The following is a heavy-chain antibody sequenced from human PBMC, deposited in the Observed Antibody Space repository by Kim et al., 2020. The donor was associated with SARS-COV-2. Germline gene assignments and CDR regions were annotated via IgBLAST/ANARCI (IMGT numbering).Heavy chain of an antibody. D-gene: IGHD6-19*01. J-gene: IGHJ4*02. V-gene: IGHV3-48*02. CDR3: ARLGRIAVDPWRWTRSLKHEFDY. Sequence: GGSLRLSCAASGFTFSSYSMNWVRQAPGKGLEWVSYISSSSSTIYYADSVKGRFTISRDNAKNSLYLQMNSLRDEDTAVYYCARLGRIAVDPWRWTRSLKHEFDYWGQGTLVTVSS. CDR1: GFTFSSYS. CDR2: ISSSSSTI.